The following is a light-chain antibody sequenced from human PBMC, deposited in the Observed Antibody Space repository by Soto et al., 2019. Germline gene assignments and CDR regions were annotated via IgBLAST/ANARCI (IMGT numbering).Light chain of an antibody. CDR3: QQYGSSLTWT. V-gene: IGKV3-20*01. CDR2: DEF. CDR1: QSVSSSF. Sequence: IVLTQSPGTLSLSPGERATLSCRASQSVSSSFLAWYQHKPGQAPRLLIYDEFTRATGVPDRFSGSGSGTDFTLTISRLEPEDFAVYYCQQYGSSLTWTFGQGKKVEI. J-gene: IGKJ1*01.